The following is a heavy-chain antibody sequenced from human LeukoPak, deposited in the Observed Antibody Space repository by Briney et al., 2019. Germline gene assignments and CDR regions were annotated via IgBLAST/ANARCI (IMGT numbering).Heavy chain of an antibody. CDR1: GGSTSGGNYY. CDR3: ARLGAGPTYYDFWSGYSSFYFDY. V-gene: IGHV4-39*02. D-gene: IGHD3-3*01. Sequence: SETLSLTCIVSGGSTSGGNYYWGSIRRPPGTGLEWIGGISSSGNTYYNPSLKSRITISIDTSKNHFSLKLSSVTAADTAVYYCARLGAGPTYYDFWSGYSSFYFDYWGQGTLVTVSS. J-gene: IGHJ4*02. CDR2: ISSSGNT.